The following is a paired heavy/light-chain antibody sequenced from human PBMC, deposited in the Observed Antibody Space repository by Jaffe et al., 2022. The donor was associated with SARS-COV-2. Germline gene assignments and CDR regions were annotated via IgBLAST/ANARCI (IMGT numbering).Heavy chain of an antibody. CDR2: IKSKADGGAT. Sequence: EVQLVDSGGGLVKPGGSLRLSCAASGLNFINAWMSWVRQAPGKGLEWVGRIKSKADGGATDYAAPVKGRFTISRDDSKSMLYLQMNSLEIDDTGVYYCSTDLGRYGMDVWGQGTTVTVSS. CDR3: STDLGRYGMDV. V-gene: IGHV3-15*01. J-gene: IGHJ6*02. CDR1: GLNFINAW.
Light chain of an antibody. V-gene: IGLV1-51*02. CDR3: GTWDSSLSAGV. Sequence: QSVLTQAPSVSAAPGQKVTISCSGSSSNIGYTYVSWYQQLPGTAPKLLIHENNKRPSGIPDRFSGSKSGTSATLDITGVQTGDEADYYCGTWDSSLSAGVFGGGTKLTVL. J-gene: IGLJ3*02. CDR2: ENN. CDR1: SSNIGYTY.